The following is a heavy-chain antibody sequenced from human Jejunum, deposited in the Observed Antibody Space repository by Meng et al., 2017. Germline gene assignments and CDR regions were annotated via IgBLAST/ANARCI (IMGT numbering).Heavy chain of an antibody. Sequence: GSLRLSCIVSGGSISSSNYYWGWVRQPPGEGLEWIGSIYYSGSAYYNPSLLSRVTISVDTSKNQFSLQLSAVTAEDTAVYYCASRTKISGSPDYWGQGTLVTVSS. V-gene: IGHV4-39*07. CDR3: ASRTKISGSPDY. CDR2: IYYSGSA. D-gene: IGHD1-26*01. J-gene: IGHJ4*02. CDR1: GGSISSSNYY.